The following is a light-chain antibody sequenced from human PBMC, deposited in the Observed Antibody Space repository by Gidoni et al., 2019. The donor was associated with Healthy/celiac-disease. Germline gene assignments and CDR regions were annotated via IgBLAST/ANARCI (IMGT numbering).Light chain of an antibody. CDR2: DAS. V-gene: IGKV1-33*01. CDR3: QQYDNLPYT. CDR1: QDISNY. Sequence: IQMTQSPSSLSASVGDRVTLTCQASQDISNYLNWYQQKPGKAPKLLIYDASNWETGVPSRCSGSGSGTDFTFTISSLQPEDMATYYCQQYDNLPYTFXXXTKLEIK. J-gene: IGKJ2*01.